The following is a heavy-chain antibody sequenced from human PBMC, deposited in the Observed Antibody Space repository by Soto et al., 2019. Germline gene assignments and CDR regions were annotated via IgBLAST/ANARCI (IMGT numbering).Heavy chain of an antibody. Sequence: SETLSLTCAVYGGSFSGYYWSWIRQPPGKGLEWIGEINHSGSTNYNPSLKSRVTISVDTSKNQFSLKLSSVTAADTAVYYCERGCRGSVTGYSFDYWGQGTLVTVSS. CDR2: INHSGST. J-gene: IGHJ4*02. CDR3: ERGCRGSVTGYSFDY. D-gene: IGHD4-17*01. CDR1: GGSFSGYY. V-gene: IGHV4-34*01.